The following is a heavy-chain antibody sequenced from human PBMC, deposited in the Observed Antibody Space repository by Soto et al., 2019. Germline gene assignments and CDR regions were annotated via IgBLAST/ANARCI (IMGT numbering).Heavy chain of an antibody. CDR3: ARDRQRIQLSVGYYYYGMDV. V-gene: IGHV1-69*13. J-gene: IGHJ6*02. CDR1: GGTFSSYS. CDR2: IIPIFGTA. D-gene: IGHD5-18*01. Sequence: SVNVSCKSSGGTFSSYSISWVRQAPGQGLECMGGIIPIFGTANYAQKFQGRVTITADESTSTAYMELSSLRSEDTAVYYCARDRQRIQLSVGYYYYGMDVWGQGTTVTVSS.